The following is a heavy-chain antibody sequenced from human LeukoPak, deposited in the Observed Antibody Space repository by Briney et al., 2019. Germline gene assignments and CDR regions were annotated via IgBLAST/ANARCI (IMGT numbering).Heavy chain of an antibody. V-gene: IGHV1-58*02. CDR1: GVTFISST. CDR2: IVVGSGNT. Sequence: VKVSCKAAGVTFISSTMQWVGQAGGQRGEWRGWIVVGSGNTNYAQKFQGRVTISRDMSTSTAYMELSRLTSEDTAVFYCAADGPADLFDGSEDPPRDAFEIWGQGTMVTVSS. CDR3: AADGPADLFDGSEDPPRDAFEI. J-gene: IGHJ3*02. D-gene: IGHD3-22*01.